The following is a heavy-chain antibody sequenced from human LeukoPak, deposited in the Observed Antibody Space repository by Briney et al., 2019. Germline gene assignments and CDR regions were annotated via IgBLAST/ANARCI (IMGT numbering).Heavy chain of an antibody. V-gene: IGHV4-61*01. D-gene: IGHD1-1*01. CDR3: ARFIQDNNWYSSFDY. CDR2: VYYSGST. CDR1: GGSVSSGSYY. J-gene: IGHJ4*02. Sequence: SETLSLTCTVSGGSVSSGSYYWSWIRQPPGTGLEWIGYVYYSGSTNYNPSLKSRVTMSVDTSKNQFSLKLTSATAADTAVYFCARFIQDNNWYSSFDYWGQGVLVTVSS.